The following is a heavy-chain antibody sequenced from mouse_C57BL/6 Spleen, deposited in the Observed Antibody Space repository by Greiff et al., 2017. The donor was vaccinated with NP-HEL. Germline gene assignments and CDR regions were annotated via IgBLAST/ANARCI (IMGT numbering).Heavy chain of an antibody. J-gene: IGHJ1*03. Sequence: EVQLQQSGPVLVKPGASVKMSCKASGYTFTDYYMNWVKQSHGKSLEWIGVINPYNGGTSYNQKFKGKATLTVDKSSSTAYMELNSLTSEDSAVYYCARTSGSSYQGYFDVWGTGTTVTVSS. D-gene: IGHD1-1*01. CDR3: ARTSGSSYQGYFDV. V-gene: IGHV1-19*01. CDR1: GYTFTDYY. CDR2: INPYNGGT.